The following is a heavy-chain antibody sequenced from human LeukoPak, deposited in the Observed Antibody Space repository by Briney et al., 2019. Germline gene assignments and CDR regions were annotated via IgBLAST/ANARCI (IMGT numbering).Heavy chain of an antibody. V-gene: IGHV1-2*02. Sequence: ASVKVSCKASGGTFSSYVISWVRQAPGQGLEWMGWINPNSGGTNYAQKFQGRVTMTRDTSISTAYMELSRLRSDDTAVYYCARVGPSGYYYYYMDVWGKGTTVTVSS. CDR2: INPNSGGT. D-gene: IGHD1-1*01. CDR1: GGTFSSYV. J-gene: IGHJ6*03. CDR3: ARVGPSGYYYYYMDV.